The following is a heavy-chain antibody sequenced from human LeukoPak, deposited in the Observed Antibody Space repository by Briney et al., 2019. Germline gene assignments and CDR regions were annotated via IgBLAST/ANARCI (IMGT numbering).Heavy chain of an antibody. CDR1: GVSISNYY. D-gene: IGHD5-18*01. CDR3: ARGALRGYSYGPFFDY. CDR2: IYDSGST. J-gene: IGHJ4*02. Sequence: SEALSLTCTVSGVSISNYYWSWIRQPPGKGLEWIGNIYDSGSTNYNPSLKSRVTISVYTSKNQFSLKLNSATAADTAVYYCARGALRGYSYGPFFDYWGQGTLVTVSS. V-gene: IGHV4-59*01.